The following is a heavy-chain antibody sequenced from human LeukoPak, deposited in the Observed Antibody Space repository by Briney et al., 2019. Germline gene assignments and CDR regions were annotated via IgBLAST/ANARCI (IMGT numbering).Heavy chain of an antibody. CDR2: INHSGST. J-gene: IGHJ5*02. D-gene: IGHD3-10*01. Sequence: PSETLSLTCAVYGGSFSGYYWSWIRQPPGKGLEWIGEINHSGSTNYNPSLKSRVTISVDTSKNQFSLKLSSVTAADTAVYYCARLDYYGSGSYRARNWFDPWGQGTLVTVSS. CDR1: GGSFSGYY. V-gene: IGHV4-34*01. CDR3: ARLDYYGSGSYRARNWFDP.